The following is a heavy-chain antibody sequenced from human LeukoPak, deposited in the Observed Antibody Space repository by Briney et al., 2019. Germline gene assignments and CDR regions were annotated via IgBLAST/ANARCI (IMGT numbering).Heavy chain of an antibody. CDR2: IKEDGTET. Sequence: GGSLRLSCAASGFMFSSNWMSWVRLAPGKGLEWVANIKEDGTETYYVDSVKGRFTIFRDNAKNSLYLQMNSLRVEDTAVYYCARAGGSYYYFDYWGQGTLVTVSS. CDR3: ARAGGSYYYFDY. V-gene: IGHV3-7*03. CDR1: GFMFSSNW. J-gene: IGHJ4*02. D-gene: IGHD1-26*01.